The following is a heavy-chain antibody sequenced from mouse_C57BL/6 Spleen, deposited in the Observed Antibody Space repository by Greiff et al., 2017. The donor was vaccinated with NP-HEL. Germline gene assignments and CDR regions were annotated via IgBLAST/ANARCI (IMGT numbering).Heavy chain of an antibody. CDR3: ARGGIYYYGSSYAMDY. Sequence: LVESGAELMKPGASVKLSCKATGYTFTGYWIEWVKQRPGHGLEWIGEILPGSGSTNYNEKFKGKATFTADTSSNTAYTQLSSLTTEDSAIYYCARGGIYYYGSSYAMDYWGQGTSVTVSS. CDR2: ILPGSGST. CDR1: GYTFTGYW. V-gene: IGHV1-9*01. D-gene: IGHD1-1*01. J-gene: IGHJ4*01.